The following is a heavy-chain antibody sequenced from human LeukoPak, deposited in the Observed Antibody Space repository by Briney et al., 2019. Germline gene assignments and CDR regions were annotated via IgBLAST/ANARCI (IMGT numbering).Heavy chain of an antibody. J-gene: IGHJ6*03. D-gene: IGHD2/OR15-2a*01. CDR1: GYTFTGYY. V-gene: IGHV1-2*02. CDR2: INPNSGGT. Sequence: ASVKVSCKASGYTFTGYYMHWVRQAPGQGLEWMGWINPNSGGTNYAQKFQGRVTMTRDTSISTAYMELSRLRSDDTAVFYCARGASVSVLYYFYYYMDVWGKGTTVTISS. CDR3: ARGASVSVLYYFYYYMDV.